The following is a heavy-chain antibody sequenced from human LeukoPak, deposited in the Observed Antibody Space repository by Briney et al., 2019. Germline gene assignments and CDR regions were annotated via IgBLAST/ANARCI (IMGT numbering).Heavy chain of an antibody. CDR3: AKDLAVAGLFDY. CDR1: GFXFSNYG. Sequence: PGGSLRLSCAASGFXFSNYGIHWVRQAPGKGLEWVAVISYDGSNKYYADSVKGRFTNSRDNSKNTLYLQMNSLRAEDTAVYYCAKDLAVAGLFDYWGQGTLVTVSS. CDR2: ISYDGSNK. D-gene: IGHD6-19*01. V-gene: IGHV3-30*18. J-gene: IGHJ4*02.